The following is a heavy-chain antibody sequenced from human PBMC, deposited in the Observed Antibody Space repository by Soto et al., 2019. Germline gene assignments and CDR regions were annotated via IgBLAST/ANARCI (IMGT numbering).Heavy chain of an antibody. Sequence: GASVKVSCTASGYTFTSYAMHWVRQAPGQRLEWMGWINAGNGNTKYSQKFQGRVTITADESTSTAYMELSSLRSEDTAVYYCARVLRIRGRDSSGYYLPLAYYGMDVWGQGTTVTVSS. CDR2: INAGNGNT. D-gene: IGHD3-22*01. V-gene: IGHV1-3*01. J-gene: IGHJ6*02. CDR1: GYTFTSYA. CDR3: ARVLRIRGRDSSGYYLPLAYYGMDV.